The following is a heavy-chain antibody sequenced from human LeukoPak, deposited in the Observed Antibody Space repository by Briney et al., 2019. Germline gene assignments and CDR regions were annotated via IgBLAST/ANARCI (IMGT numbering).Heavy chain of an antibody. J-gene: IGHJ3*02. CDR2: IYHSGST. CDR1: GGSISSGGYS. Sequence: SQTLSLTCAVSGGSISSGGYSWSWIRQPPRKGLEWIGYIYHSGSTYYNPSLKSRVTISVDTSKNQFSLKLSSVTAADTAVYYCATFVVVTAKNAFDIWGQGTMVTVSS. D-gene: IGHD2-21*02. CDR3: ATFVVVTAKNAFDI. V-gene: IGHV4-30-2*05.